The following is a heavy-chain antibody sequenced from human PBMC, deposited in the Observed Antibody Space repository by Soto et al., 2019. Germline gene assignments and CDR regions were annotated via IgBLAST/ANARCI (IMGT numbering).Heavy chain of an antibody. J-gene: IGHJ4*02. V-gene: IGHV4-59*01. CDR1: CDSIINYY. D-gene: IGHD5-12*01. CDR2: IHYSGNT. CDR3: ARGVDGYAYGVDY. Sequence: SETLSLTCTVSCDSIINYYWSWIRQPPGKGLEWIGYIHYSGNTNYNPSLKSRVIISVDTSKNQFSLKVTSVTAADTAVYYCARGVDGYAYGVDYWGQGTLVTVSS.